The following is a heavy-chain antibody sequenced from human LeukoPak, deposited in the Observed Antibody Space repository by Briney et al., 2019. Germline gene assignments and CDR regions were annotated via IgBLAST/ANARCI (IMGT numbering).Heavy chain of an antibody. CDR3: ARVSPYNWFDP. CDR1: GYTFTGYY. CDR2: INPNSGGT. J-gene: IGHJ5*02. V-gene: IGHV1-2*02. Sequence: VASVKVSCKASGYTFTGYYMHWVRQAPGQGLEWMGWINPNSGGTNYAQKFQGRVAMTRDTSISTAYMELSRLRSDDTAVYYCARVSPYNWFDPWGQGTLVTVSS.